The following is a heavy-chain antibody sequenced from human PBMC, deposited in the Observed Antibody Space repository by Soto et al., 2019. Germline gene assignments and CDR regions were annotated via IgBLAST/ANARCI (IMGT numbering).Heavy chain of an antibody. CDR3: ARLDEVLRFLVDT. CDR1: GDSVSSNRYS. V-gene: IGHV4-30-2*01. Sequence: QLKLQEAGSGLVKPSETLSLTCGVSGDSVSSNRYSWGWIRQPPGKGLEWIGYSHHTGTTYYNPSLKTRVTIYVDRSKNNFSLNLTSVTAADTALYYCARLDEVLRFLVDTWGQGTLVTVSS. J-gene: IGHJ5*02. CDR2: SHHTGTT. D-gene: IGHD3-3*01.